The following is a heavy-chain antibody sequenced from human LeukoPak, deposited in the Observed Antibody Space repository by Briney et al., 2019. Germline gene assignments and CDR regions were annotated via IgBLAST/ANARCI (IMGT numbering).Heavy chain of an antibody. Sequence: TGGSLRLSCAVSGITLSNYGMSWVRQAPGKGPEWVAGISDSGGRTNYADSVKGRFTISRDNPKNTLYLQMNSLRVEDTAVYFCAKRGVVIRVILVGFHKEAYYFDSWGQGALVTVSS. V-gene: IGHV3-23*01. CDR3: AKRGVVIRVILVGFHKEAYYFDS. D-gene: IGHD3-22*01. CDR2: ISDSGGRT. CDR1: GITLSNYG. J-gene: IGHJ4*02.